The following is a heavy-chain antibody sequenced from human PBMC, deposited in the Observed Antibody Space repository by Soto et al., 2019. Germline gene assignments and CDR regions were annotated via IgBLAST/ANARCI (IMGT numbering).Heavy chain of an antibody. V-gene: IGHV3-43*02. CDR2: ISWDGGRT. D-gene: IGHD6-13*01. CDR3: FIQAEDGIRGCSTVSAFLLNRSSDL. Sequence: GKCLERVSLISWDGGRTYYADSVKGRFTISRDNSKNSLYLQMNSLRTEDTALYYCFIQAEDGIRGCSTVSAFLLNRSSDL. J-gene: IGHJ2*01.